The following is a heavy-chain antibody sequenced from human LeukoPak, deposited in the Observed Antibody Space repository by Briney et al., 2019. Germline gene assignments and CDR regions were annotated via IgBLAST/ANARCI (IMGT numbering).Heavy chain of an antibody. J-gene: IGHJ4*02. D-gene: IGHD4-11*01. Sequence: GGSLRLSCAVSGFTFRKYWLNWVRQAPGKGLEWVANINEDGREKYYVESVKGRFTISRDNAMNSLYLQMNSLRVEDTAIYYCARSPTSDIGYWGRGTLVTVSS. CDR1: GFTFRKYW. V-gene: IGHV3-7*01. CDR2: INEDGREK. CDR3: ARSPTSDIGY.